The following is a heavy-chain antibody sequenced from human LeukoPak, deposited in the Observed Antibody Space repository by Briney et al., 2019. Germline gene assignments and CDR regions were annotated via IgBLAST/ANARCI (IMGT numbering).Heavy chain of an antibody. CDR2: IIPIFGTT. J-gene: IGHJ5*02. D-gene: IGHD2-15*01. CDR1: GGTFCNYA. Sequence: SLKVSCKPSGGTFCNYAFSWVRQAPGQGLVWLAGIIPIFGTTNYAQQFQGRITITTDESTSTAYMELSSVRSEDTAVYYCAKNVHSGSCSADNCPNWFDPWGQGTLVTVSS. CDR3: AKNVHSGSCSADNCPNWFDP. V-gene: IGHV1-69*05.